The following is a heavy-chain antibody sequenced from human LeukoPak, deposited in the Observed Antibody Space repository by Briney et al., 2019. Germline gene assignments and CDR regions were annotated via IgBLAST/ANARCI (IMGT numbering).Heavy chain of an antibody. J-gene: IGHJ4*02. CDR2: ISGSGGST. Sequence: HPGGSLRLSCAASGFTFSSYAMGWVRQAPGKGLEWVSAISGSGGSTYYADSVKGRFTISRDNSKNTLYLQMNSLRAEDTAVYYCAKDGPLSLLRYFDDWGQGTLVTVSS. CDR1: GFTFSSYA. D-gene: IGHD3-9*01. CDR3: AKDGPLSLLRYFDD. V-gene: IGHV3-23*01.